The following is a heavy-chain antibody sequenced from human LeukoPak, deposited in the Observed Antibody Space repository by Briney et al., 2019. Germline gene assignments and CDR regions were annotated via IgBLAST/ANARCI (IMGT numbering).Heavy chain of an antibody. D-gene: IGHD2-2*01. Sequence: SVKVSCEASGGTFSGYPISWLRQAPRQGLEWMGGIIPIFGTANYAQKFQGRVAITADESTSTAYMELSSLTSDDTAVYYCASAGNCSSASCSYYNWFDPWGQGTLVTVSS. CDR2: IIPIFGTA. V-gene: IGHV1-69*13. CDR3: ASAGNCSSASCSYYNWFDP. J-gene: IGHJ5*02. CDR1: GGTFSGYP.